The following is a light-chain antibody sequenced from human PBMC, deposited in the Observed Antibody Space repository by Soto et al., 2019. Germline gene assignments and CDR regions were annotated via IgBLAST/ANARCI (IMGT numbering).Light chain of an antibody. CDR1: QSVDKK. CDR3: QQSYSTPPETT. J-gene: IGKJ2*01. CDR2: DVS. Sequence: IQMTQSPSTQSASIGDRVTITCRASQSVDKKVAWYQQKPGKAPKLLIFDVSTLQTGVPSRFSGSGSGTEFSLSINSLQPDDVATYYCQQSYSTPPETTFGQGTKLEIK. V-gene: IGKV1-5*01.